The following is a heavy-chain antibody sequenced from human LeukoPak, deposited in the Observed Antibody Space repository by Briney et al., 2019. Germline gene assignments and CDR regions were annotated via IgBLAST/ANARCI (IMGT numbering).Heavy chain of an antibody. J-gene: IGHJ4*02. Sequence: PGGSLRLSCAASGLTVSTNYMSWVRQAPGKGLEWVSVIYSGGSTYYANSVKGRFTISRDNSKNTLYLQMNSLRAEDTAVYYCAKERTAVAGTGRDGYWGQGTLVTVSS. CDR3: AKERTAVAGTGRDGY. CDR2: IYSGGST. D-gene: IGHD6-19*01. V-gene: IGHV3-53*01. CDR1: GLTVSTNY.